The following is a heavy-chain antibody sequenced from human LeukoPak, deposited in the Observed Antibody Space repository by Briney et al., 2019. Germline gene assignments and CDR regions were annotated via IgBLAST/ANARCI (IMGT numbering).Heavy chain of an antibody. D-gene: IGHD2-2*01. Sequence: ASVKVSCKASGYTFTGYYMHWVRQAPGQGLEWMGWINPNSGGTNYAQKFQGRVTMTRDTSISTAYMELSRLRSDDTAVYYCARQRTEYYYYYYYMDVWDKGTTVTVSS. CDR2: INPNSGGT. CDR1: GYTFTGYY. J-gene: IGHJ6*03. V-gene: IGHV1-2*02. CDR3: ARQRTEYYYYYYYMDV.